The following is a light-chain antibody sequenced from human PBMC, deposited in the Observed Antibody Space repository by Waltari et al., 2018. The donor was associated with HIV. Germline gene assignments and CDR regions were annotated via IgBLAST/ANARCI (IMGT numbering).Light chain of an antibody. J-gene: IGLJ3*02. CDR3: AAWDDSLIGRV. CDR1: SSNIGSQT. CDR2: DDN. V-gene: IGLV1-44*01. Sequence: QSVVTQPPSASGTPGQRVTISCSGSSSNIGSQTVSWYQHLPGTAPKLLIYDDNKRPSGVPDRFSASKSGTSASLAISRLQSDDEADYYCAAWDDSLIGRVFGGGTKLTVL.